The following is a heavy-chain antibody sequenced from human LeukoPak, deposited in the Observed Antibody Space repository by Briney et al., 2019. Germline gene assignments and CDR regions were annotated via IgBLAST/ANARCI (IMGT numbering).Heavy chain of an antibody. CDR1: GGTFSSYA. CDR3: ASSGYSSSRGAFDY. CDR2: IIPIFGTA. J-gene: IGHJ4*02. D-gene: IGHD6-13*01. V-gene: IGHV1-69*13. Sequence: GASVKVSCKASGGTFSSYAISWVRQAPGQGLEWMGGIIPIFGTANYAQKFQGRVTITADESTSTAYMELSSLRSEDTAVYYCASSGYSSSRGAFDYWGQGTLVTVSS.